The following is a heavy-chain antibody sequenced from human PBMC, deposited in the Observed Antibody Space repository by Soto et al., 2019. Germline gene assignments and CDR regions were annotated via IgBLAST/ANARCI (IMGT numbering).Heavy chain of an antibody. D-gene: IGHD5-18*01. J-gene: IGHJ4*02. V-gene: IGHV4-39*01. CDR1: GGSISSSSYY. CDR3: ARLEAMEMVFDY. CDR2: IYYSGST. Sequence: QLQLQESGPGLVKPSETLSLTCTVSGGSISSSSYYWGWIRQPPGKGLEWIGSIYYSGSTYYNPSLKSRVTISGDTSKNQFSLMLSSVTAADTDVYYCARLEAMEMVFDYWGQGTLVTVSS.